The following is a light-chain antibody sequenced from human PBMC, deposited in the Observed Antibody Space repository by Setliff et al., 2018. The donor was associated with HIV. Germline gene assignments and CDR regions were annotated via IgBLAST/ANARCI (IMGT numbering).Light chain of an antibody. V-gene: IGLV2-23*02. CDR2: EVS. CDR1: SSDVGSYNL. CDR3: CSYAGSTTSYV. J-gene: IGLJ1*01. Sequence: QSALAQPASASGSPGQSITISCTGTSSDVGSYNLVSWYQQHPGKAPKLMIYEVSKRPSGVSNRFSGSKSGNTASLTISGLQADDETDYYCCSYAGSTTSYVFGTGTKV.